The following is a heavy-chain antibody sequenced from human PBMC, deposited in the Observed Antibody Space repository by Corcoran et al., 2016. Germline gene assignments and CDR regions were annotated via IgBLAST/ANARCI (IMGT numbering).Heavy chain of an antibody. D-gene: IGHD2-2*01. CDR1: GGTFSSYA. CDR3: ASSSTTRWAPTWFDP. CDR2: IIPIFGTA. Sequence: QVQLVQSGAEVKKPGSSVKVSCKASGGTFSSYAISWVRQAPGQGLEWMGGIIPIFGTANYARKFQGRVAITADESTSTAYMELTSLRSEDTAVDYCASSSTTRWAPTWFDPWGQGTLVTVSS. J-gene: IGHJ5*02. V-gene: IGHV1-69*01.